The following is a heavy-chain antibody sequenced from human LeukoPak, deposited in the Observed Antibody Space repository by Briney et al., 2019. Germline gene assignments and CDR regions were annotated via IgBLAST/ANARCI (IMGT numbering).Heavy chain of an antibody. CDR3: ARLRYSSSSVYYFHY. Sequence: SETLSLTCTVSGGSISSYYWSWIRQPPGKGLEWLGYIYYSGSTNYNPSLKSRVTISLDTSKNQFSLKPSSVTAADTAVYYCARLRYSSSSVYYFHYWGQGTLVTVSS. CDR1: GGSISSYY. D-gene: IGHD6-6*01. V-gene: IGHV4-59*01. CDR2: IYYSGST. J-gene: IGHJ4*02.